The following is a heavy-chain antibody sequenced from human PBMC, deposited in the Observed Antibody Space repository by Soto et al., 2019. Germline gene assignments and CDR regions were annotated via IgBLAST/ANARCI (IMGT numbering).Heavy chain of an antibody. V-gene: IGHV4-38-2*02. CDR1: GDSIISIYH. J-gene: IGHJ6*02. CDR2: IFHTATT. Sequence: ASETLSLTCTVSGDSIISIYHWAWIRQPPGRSLEWIASIFHTATTYYTPSIKSRVTISVDATKNQFSLKLSSVTAADTAVYYCASEASHPNYYYGMDVWGQGTTVTVSS. CDR3: ASEASHPNYYYGMDV.